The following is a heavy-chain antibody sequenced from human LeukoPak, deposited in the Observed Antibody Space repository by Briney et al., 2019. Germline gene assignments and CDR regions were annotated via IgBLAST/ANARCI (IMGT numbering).Heavy chain of an antibody. V-gene: IGHV3-21*01. Sequence: GGSLRLSCAASGFTFSSYSMTWVRQAPGKGLEWVSSISSSSSYIYYADSVKGRFTISRDNAKNSLYLQMNSLRAEDTAVYYCARDFDYYDSSGYYTNYWGQGTLVTVFS. J-gene: IGHJ4*02. CDR3: ARDFDYYDSSGYYTNY. CDR1: GFTFSSYS. CDR2: ISSSSSYI. D-gene: IGHD3-22*01.